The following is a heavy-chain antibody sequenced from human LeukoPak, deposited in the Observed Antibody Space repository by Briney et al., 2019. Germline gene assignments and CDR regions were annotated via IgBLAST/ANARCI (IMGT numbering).Heavy chain of an antibody. CDR2: INAGNGNT. J-gene: IGHJ3*02. V-gene: IGHV1-3*03. D-gene: IGHD2-21*02. Sequence: GASVKVSCKASGYTFTNYAMNWVRQAPGQGLEWMGWINAGNGNTKYSQEFQGRVTITRDTSASTAYMELSSLRSEDMAVYYCARSCGGDCYRSSEAFDIWGQGTMVTVSS. CDR1: GYTFTNYA. CDR3: ARSCGGDCYRSSEAFDI.